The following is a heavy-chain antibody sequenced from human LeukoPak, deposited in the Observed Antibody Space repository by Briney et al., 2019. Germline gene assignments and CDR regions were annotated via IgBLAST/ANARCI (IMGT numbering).Heavy chain of an antibody. CDR3: ARVFSGTYLNYHHFDY. CDR1: GFTFASYS. D-gene: IGHD1-26*01. CDR2: ISWNRGSI. V-gene: IGHV3-9*01. J-gene: IGHJ4*02. Sequence: SGGSLRLSCAASGFTFASYSMNWVRQAPGKGLEWVSGISWNRGSIGYADSVKGRFTISRDNSKNTLSLQMNSLRAEDTAVYYCARVFSGTYLNYHHFDYWGQGTLVTVSS.